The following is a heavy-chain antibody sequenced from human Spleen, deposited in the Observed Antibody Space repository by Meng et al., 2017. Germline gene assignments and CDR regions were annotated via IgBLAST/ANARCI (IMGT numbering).Heavy chain of an antibody. CDR3: ARVKIGYCSGGSCYPDH. V-gene: IGHV1-18*01. Sequence: ASVKVSCKASGYTFTSYGISWVRQAPGQGLEWMGWISAYNGNTNYAQKLQGRVTMTTDTSTSTAYMELRSLRSDDTALYYCARVKIGYCSGGSCYPDHWGQGTLVTVSS. CDR1: GYTFTSYG. CDR2: ISAYNGNT. D-gene: IGHD2-15*01. J-gene: IGHJ4*02.